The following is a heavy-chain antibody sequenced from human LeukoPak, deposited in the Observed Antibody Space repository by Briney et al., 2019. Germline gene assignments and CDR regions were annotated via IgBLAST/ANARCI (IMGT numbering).Heavy chain of an antibody. V-gene: IGHV3-48*01. Sequence: GGSLRLSCAASGFTFSNYPMNWVRQAPGKGLEWVSYISGRSSTIYYADSVKGRFTISRDHAENLLYLQMDSLRAEDTAAYFCSSGILTGHYNVDYWGQGTLVTVSS. CDR1: GFTFSNYP. CDR2: ISGRSSTI. CDR3: SSGILTGHYNVDY. J-gene: IGHJ4*02. D-gene: IGHD3-9*01.